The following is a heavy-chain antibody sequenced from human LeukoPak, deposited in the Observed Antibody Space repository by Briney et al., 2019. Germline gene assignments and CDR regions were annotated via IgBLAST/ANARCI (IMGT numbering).Heavy chain of an antibody. CDR1: GFTFSTYA. D-gene: IGHD2/OR15-2a*01. J-gene: IGHJ4*02. CDR2: ISGRGDTR. V-gene: IGHV3-23*01. CDR3: AKTEYSTGPYDF. Sequence: GGSLRLSCAASGFTFSTYAINWVRQAPGKGLEWVSAISGRGDTRFYADSVKGRFTISRDNSKNTLYLQMNSLRAEDTAVYFCAKTEYSTGPYDFWGQGTLVTVSS.